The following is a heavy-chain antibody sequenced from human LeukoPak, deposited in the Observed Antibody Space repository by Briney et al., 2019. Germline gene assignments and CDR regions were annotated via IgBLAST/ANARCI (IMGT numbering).Heavy chain of an antibody. V-gene: IGHV1-8*01. CDR3: ARSRSYYYDSSGYSDY. CDR2: MNPNSGNT. Sequence: GASVKVSCKASGYTFTSYDINWVRQATGQGLEWMGSMNPNSGNTGYAQKFQGRVTMTRNTSISTAYMELSSLRSEDTAVYYCARSRSYYYDSSGYSDYWGQGTLVTVSS. D-gene: IGHD3-22*01. J-gene: IGHJ4*02. CDR1: GYTFTSYD.